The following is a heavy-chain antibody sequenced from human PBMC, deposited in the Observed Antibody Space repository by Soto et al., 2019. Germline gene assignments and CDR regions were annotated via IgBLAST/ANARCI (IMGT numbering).Heavy chain of an antibody. V-gene: IGHV1-3*05. CDR1: GYIFADYA. Sequence: HVVQSGPEEKSPGASVKLSCTTSGYIFADYAIHWVRQAPGQGLEWVGWIKADNGDTRYSPKFQGRLIITRDISARTSYMELSDLRATDSGVFYCATSDWAGWGRGTLITVSS. CDR2: IKADNGDT. D-gene: IGHD3-9*01. J-gene: IGHJ4*01. CDR3: ATSDWAG.